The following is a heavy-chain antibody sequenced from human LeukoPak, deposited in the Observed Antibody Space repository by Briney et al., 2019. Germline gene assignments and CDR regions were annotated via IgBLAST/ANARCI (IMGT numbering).Heavy chain of an antibody. CDR2: INPNSGGT. Sequence: ASVKVSCKASGYTFTGYYMHWVRQAPGQGLEWMGWINPNSGGTNYVQKFQGRVTMTRDTSISTAYMELSRLRSDDTAVYYCARAGITIFGVVIPPYGMDVWGQGTTVTVSS. V-gene: IGHV1-2*02. J-gene: IGHJ6*02. CDR3: ARAGITIFGVVIPPYGMDV. D-gene: IGHD3-3*01. CDR1: GYTFTGYY.